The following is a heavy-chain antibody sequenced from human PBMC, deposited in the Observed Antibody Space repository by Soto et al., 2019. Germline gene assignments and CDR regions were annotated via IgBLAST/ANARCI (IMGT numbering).Heavy chain of an antibody. CDR3: VRDGTKNLRDWFDP. D-gene: IGHD1-1*01. CDR1: GGSISSYH. V-gene: IGHV4-4*07. J-gene: IGHJ5*02. Sequence: SETLSLTCTVSGGSISSYHWSWIRQPPGKGLEWIGRIYATGSSDYNPSLKSRITISVDMSKKQFSLTLRSVTAADTAMYYCVRDGTKNLRDWFDPWGQGILVT. CDR2: IYATGSS.